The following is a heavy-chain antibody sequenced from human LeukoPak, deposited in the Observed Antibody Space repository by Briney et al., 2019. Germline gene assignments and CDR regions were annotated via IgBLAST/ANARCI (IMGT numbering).Heavy chain of an antibody. CDR2: ITNNGGKT. CDR1: GFTFTSYV. J-gene: IGHJ4*02. Sequence: GGSLRLSCAASGFTFTSYVMRWVRQAPGKGLEYVSSITNNGGKTYYANSVKGRFTISRDNSKDTLFLQMDSLRGEDTAVYYCARGGYTSGPNDYWGQGTLVTVSS. V-gene: IGHV3-64*01. D-gene: IGHD5-18*01. CDR3: ARGGYTSGPNDY.